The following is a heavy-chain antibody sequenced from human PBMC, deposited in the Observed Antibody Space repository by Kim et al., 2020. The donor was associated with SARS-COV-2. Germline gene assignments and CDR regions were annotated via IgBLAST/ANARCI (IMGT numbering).Heavy chain of an antibody. CDR1: GFTFSSYS. Sequence: GGSLRLSCAASGFTFSSYSMNWVRQAPGKGLEWVSYISSSRSTIYYADSVKGRFTISRDNAKNSLYLQMNSLRDEDTAVYYCARDRISSSWYEYYYYYGMDVWGQGTTVTVSS. J-gene: IGHJ6*02. CDR2: ISSSRSTI. V-gene: IGHV3-48*02. CDR3: ARDRISSSWYEYYYYYGMDV. D-gene: IGHD6-13*01.